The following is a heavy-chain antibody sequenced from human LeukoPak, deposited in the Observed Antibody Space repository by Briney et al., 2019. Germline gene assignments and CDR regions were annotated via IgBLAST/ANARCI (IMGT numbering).Heavy chain of an antibody. CDR3: ARALHYGDYGPGNDESPFDY. Sequence: GASVKVSCKASGGTFSSYAISWVRQAPGQGLEWMGRIIPIFGTANYAQKFQGRVTITTDESTSTAYMELSIMRSEDTAVYYCARALHYGDYGPGNDESPFDYWGQGTLVTVSS. V-gene: IGHV1-69*05. D-gene: IGHD4-17*01. J-gene: IGHJ4*02. CDR2: IIPIFGTA. CDR1: GGTFSSYA.